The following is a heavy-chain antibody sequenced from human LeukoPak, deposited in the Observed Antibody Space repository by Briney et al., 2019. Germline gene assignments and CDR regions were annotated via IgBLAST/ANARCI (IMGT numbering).Heavy chain of an antibody. CDR3: ARSSKGYCSSTSCYIGTDP. CDR2: INHSGST. V-gene: IGHV4-34*01. CDR1: GGSFSGYY. D-gene: IGHD2-2*02. Sequence: PSETPSLTCAVYGGSFSGYYWSWIRQPPGKGLEWIGEINHSGSTNYNPSLKSRVTISVDTSKNQFSLKLSSVTAADTAVYYCARSSKGYCSSTSCYIGTDPWGQGTLVTVSS. J-gene: IGHJ5*02.